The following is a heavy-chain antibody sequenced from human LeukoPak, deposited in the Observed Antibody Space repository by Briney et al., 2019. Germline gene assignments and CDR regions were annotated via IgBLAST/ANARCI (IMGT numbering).Heavy chain of an antibody. Sequence: GGSLILSCAASGFTFDDYAMHWVRQAPGKGLEWVSGISWNSGSIGYADSVKGRFTISRDNAKNSLYLQMNSLRAEDTALYYCAKCRGSSTSYAFDIWGQGTMVTVSS. V-gene: IGHV3-9*01. CDR2: ISWNSGSI. CDR3: AKCRGSSTSYAFDI. J-gene: IGHJ3*02. CDR1: GFTFDDYA. D-gene: IGHD2-2*01.